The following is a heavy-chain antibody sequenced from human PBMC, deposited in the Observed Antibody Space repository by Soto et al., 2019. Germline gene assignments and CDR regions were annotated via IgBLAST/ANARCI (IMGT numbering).Heavy chain of an antibody. CDR1: GFTFSSYS. CDR2: ISCSSSYI. V-gene: IGHV3-21*01. Sequence: PGGSLRLSCAASGFTFSSYSMNWVRQAPGKGLEWVSSISCSSSYIYYADSVKGRFTISRDNAKNSLYLQMNSLRAEDTAVYYCARVVDYCDPYYYYGVDVWGQGTTVTVSS. J-gene: IGHJ6*02. CDR3: ARVVDYCDPYYYYGVDV. D-gene: IGHD3-22*01.